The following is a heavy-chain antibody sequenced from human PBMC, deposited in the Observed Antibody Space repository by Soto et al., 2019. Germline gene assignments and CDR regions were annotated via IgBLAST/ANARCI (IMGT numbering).Heavy chain of an antibody. CDR2: ISTSGSST. Sequence: QVQLVESGGGLVKPGGSLRLSCAASGFSFSDYYMSWIRQAPGKGLEWVSLISTSGSSTDYADSVKGRFTISRYNAKNSLSLQMNSLRAEDTAVYYCANLAKNYYHYMDVWGKGTTVTVSS. CDR1: GFSFSDYY. V-gene: IGHV3-11*01. J-gene: IGHJ6*03. CDR3: ANLAKNYYHYMDV. D-gene: IGHD1-26*01.